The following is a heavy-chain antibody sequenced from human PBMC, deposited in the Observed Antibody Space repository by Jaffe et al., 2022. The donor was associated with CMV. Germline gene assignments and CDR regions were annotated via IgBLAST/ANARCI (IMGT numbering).Heavy chain of an antibody. Sequence: EVQLVESGGGLVQPGGSLRLSCAASGFTFSSYEMNWVRQAPGKGLEWVSYISSSGSTIYYADSVKGRFTISRDNAKNSLYLQMNSLRAEDTAVYYCAREPEGIPGYFDYWGQGTLVTVSS. CDR1: GFTFSSYE. CDR2: ISSSGSTI. D-gene: IGHD6-13*01. CDR3: AREPEGIPGYFDY. V-gene: IGHV3-48*03. J-gene: IGHJ4*02.